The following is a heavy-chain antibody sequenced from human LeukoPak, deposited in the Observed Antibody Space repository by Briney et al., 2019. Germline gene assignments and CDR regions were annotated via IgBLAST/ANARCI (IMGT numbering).Heavy chain of an antibody. V-gene: IGHV4-39*07. J-gene: IGHJ4*02. CDR2: IYYSGST. CDR1: GGSISSSSYY. D-gene: IGHD1-20*01. CDR3: ARGRYNWNYGDY. Sequence: PSETLSLTCTVSGGSISSSSYYWGWIRQPPGKGLEWIGCIYYSGSTYYNPSLKSRVTISVDRSKNQFSLKLSSVTAADTAVYYCARGRYNWNYGDYWGQGTLVTVSS.